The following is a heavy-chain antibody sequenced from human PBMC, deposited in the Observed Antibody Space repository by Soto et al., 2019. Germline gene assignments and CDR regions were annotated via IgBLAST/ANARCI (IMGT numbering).Heavy chain of an antibody. CDR3: FWSSGVPPPDFDY. J-gene: IGHJ4*02. V-gene: IGHV3-30-3*01. Sequence: GGSLRLSCAASGFAFNIYAIHWVRQAPGKGLEWVAVISHDGTNRYYTDSVRGRFTISRDNSKNTVYLEMDSLRADDTAVYYCFWSSGVPPPDFDYWGQGTLVTVSS. CDR2: ISHDGTNR. D-gene: IGHD3-10*01. CDR1: GFAFNIYA.